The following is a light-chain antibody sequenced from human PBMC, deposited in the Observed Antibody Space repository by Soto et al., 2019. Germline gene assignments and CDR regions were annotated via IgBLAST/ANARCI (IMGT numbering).Light chain of an antibody. J-gene: IGLJ1*01. CDR3: CSLTTSHTYV. CDR1: SSDIGHYDY. CDR2: HVT. V-gene: IGLV2-14*03. Sequence: QSALTQPASVSESPGQSITISCTGTSSDIGHYDYVSWYQQHPGKAPKLMIYHVTYRPSGVSNRYSGSKSGNSASLTISGLQAADEADYYCCSLTTSHTYVFGSGTKVTVL.